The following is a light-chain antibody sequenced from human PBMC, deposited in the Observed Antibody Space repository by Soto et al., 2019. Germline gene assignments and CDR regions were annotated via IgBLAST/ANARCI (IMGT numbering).Light chain of an antibody. V-gene: IGKV1-9*01. CDR1: QGISSY. CDR3: QQYNSYRWT. CDR2: AAS. J-gene: IGKJ1*01. Sequence: IQLTQSPSSLSASVGDRVTITCRASQGISSYLAWYQQKPGKAPKLLIYAASTLQSGVPSRFSGSGSGTEFTLTISSLQPDDVATFYCQQYNSYRWTLGQGTKVDIK.